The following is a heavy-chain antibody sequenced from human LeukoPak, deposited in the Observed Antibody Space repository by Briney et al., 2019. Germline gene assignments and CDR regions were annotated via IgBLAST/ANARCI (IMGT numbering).Heavy chain of an antibody. D-gene: IGHD5-12*01. CDR3: ARNVFSGYDLVYAFDN. J-gene: IGHJ3*02. V-gene: IGHV3-7*01. Sequence: GGSLRLSCAASGFTFSSYWMSWVRQAPGKGLEWVANIKQDGSEKYYVDSVKGRFTISRDNAKNSLYLQMNSLRAEDTAMYYCARNVFSGYDLVYAFDNWGQGTLVTVSS. CDR1: GFTFSSYW. CDR2: IKQDGSEK.